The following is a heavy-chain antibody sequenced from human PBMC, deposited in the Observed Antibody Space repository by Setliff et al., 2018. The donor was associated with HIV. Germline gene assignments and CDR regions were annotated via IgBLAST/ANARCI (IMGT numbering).Heavy chain of an antibody. J-gene: IGHJ4*02. V-gene: IGHV1-69*05. CDR3: ARLDTTMMNLDY. CDR2: VIPIYVTS. Sequence: SVKVSCKASGVSFTTSGFSWVRLAPGHGLEWMGGVIPIYVTSNYAQKFEGRLTISTDESTSTVYMELGGLTTDDTGIYYCARLDTTMMNLDYWGQGTLVTVSS. CDR1: GVSFTTSG. D-gene: IGHD1-1*01.